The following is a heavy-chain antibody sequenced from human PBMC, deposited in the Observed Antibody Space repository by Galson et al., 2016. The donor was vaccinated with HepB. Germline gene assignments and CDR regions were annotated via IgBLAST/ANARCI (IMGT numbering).Heavy chain of an antibody. D-gene: IGHD3-10*01. CDR3: ARGKDGSGSYYIADAFDL. V-gene: IGHV1-18*01. J-gene: IGHJ3*01. Sequence: SVKVSCKASGYSFTSHGITWVRQAPGQGLEWIGWISADNGNTNYAQSLQGRVTMTRDTSTSTTYMEMRSLRSDDTAVYYCARGKDGSGSYYIADAFDLWGQGTMVTVPS. CDR2: ISADNGNT. CDR1: GYSFTSHG.